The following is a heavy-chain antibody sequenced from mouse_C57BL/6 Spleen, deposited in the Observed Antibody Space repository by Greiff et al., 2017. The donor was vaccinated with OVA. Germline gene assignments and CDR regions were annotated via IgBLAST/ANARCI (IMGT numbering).Heavy chain of an antibody. CDR3: ARGAPATVVPDY. V-gene: IGHV1-64*01. Sequence: QVQLQQPGAELVKPGASVKLSCKASGYTFTSYWMHWVKQRPGQGLEWIGMIHPTSGSTNYNEKFKSKATLPVDKSSSTAYMQLSSLTSEDSAVYYSARGAPATVVPDYWGQGTTLTVSS. CDR1: GYTFTSYW. CDR2: IHPTSGST. D-gene: IGHD1-1*01. J-gene: IGHJ2*01.